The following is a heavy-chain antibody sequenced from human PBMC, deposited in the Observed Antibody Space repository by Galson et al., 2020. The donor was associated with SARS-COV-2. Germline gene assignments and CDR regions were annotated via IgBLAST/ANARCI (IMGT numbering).Heavy chain of an antibody. Sequence: GGSLRLSCAASGFTFSSYAMHWVRQAPGKGLEWVAVISYDGSNKYYADSVKGRFTISRDNSKNTLYLQMNSLRAEDTAVYYCARDVAGFGELLAYWGQGTLVTVSS. CDR2: ISYDGSNK. V-gene: IGHV3-30-3*01. D-gene: IGHD3-10*01. J-gene: IGHJ4*02. CDR3: ARDVAGFGELLAY. CDR1: GFTFSSYA.